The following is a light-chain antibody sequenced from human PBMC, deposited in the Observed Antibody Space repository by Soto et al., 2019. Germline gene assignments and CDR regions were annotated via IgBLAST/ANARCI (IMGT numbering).Light chain of an antibody. V-gene: IGKV3-15*01. CDR1: QTVSRS. Sequence: EVLLTQSPATLYVSPGERATLSCRASQTVSRSLAWYQQRPGQAPRLLIYGASTRAAGVPGRFSGSGSGTDFTLTITSLQSEDFAVYYCQQYGSSNTFGQGTKLEIK. J-gene: IGKJ2*01. CDR2: GAS. CDR3: QQYGSSNT.